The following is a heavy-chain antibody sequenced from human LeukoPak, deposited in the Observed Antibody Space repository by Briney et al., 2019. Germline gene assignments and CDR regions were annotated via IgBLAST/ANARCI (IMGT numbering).Heavy chain of an antibody. CDR3: ARASIRGVAGFAYYYYYYMDV. CDR2: IYSGGST. D-gene: IGHD6-19*01. V-gene: IGHV3-53*01. J-gene: IGHJ6*03. CDR1: GFTVSSNY. Sequence: GGSLRLSCAASGFTVSSNYMGWVRQAPGKGLEWVSVIYSGGSTYYADSVKGRFTISRDNSKNTLYLQMNSLRAEDTAVYYCARASIRGVAGFAYYYYYYMDVWGKGTTVTISS.